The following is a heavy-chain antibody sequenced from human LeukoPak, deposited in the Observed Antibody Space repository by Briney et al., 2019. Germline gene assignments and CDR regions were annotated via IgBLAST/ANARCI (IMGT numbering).Heavy chain of an antibody. CDR1: GFTFSSYW. V-gene: IGHV3-21*01. CDR2: ISSSSSYI. CDR3: AREIYSSGWYSS. J-gene: IGHJ5*02. D-gene: IGHD6-19*01. Sequence: GGSLRLSCAASGFTFSSYWMSWVRQAPGKGLEWVSSISSSSSYIYYADSVKGRFTISRDNAKNSLYLQMNSLRAEDTAVYYCAREIYSSGWYSSWGQGTLVTVSS.